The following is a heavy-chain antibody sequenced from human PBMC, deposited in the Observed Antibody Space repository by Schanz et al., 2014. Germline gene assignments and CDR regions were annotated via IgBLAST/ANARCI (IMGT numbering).Heavy chain of an antibody. Sequence: QVQLQESGPALVKPSETLSLTCTVSGGSISSEYWSWIRQPAGKGLEWIGRIYNSGKTNYNPSLESRVSMSVDTSKKQLSLKLKSVSAADTDVYYCARVVLGGDAFDIWGQGTMVTVSS. CDR1: GGSISSEY. CDR2: IYNSGKT. D-gene: IGHD3-10*01. CDR3: ARVVLGGDAFDI. V-gene: IGHV4-4*07. J-gene: IGHJ3*02.